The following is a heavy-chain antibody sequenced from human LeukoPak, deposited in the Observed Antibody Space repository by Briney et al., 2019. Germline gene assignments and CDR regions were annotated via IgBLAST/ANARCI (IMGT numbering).Heavy chain of an antibody. J-gene: IGHJ4*02. D-gene: IGHD6-19*01. CDR1: GFTFSSYG. CDR3: AKDRDSSGWYERLEY. V-gene: IGHV3-30*02. Sequence: GRSLRLSCAASGFTFSSYGMHWVRQAPGKGLEWVAFIRFDGGNKYYADSVKGRFTISRDNSKNTLYLQMNSLRAEDTAVYYCAKDRDSSGWYERLEYWGQGTLVTVSS. CDR2: IRFDGGNK.